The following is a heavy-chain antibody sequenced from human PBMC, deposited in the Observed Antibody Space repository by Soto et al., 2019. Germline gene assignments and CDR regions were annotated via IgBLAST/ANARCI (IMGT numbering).Heavy chain of an antibody. CDR2: INAGNGNT. D-gene: IGHD3-22*01. Sequence: QVQLVQSGAEVKKPGASVKVSCKASGYTFTTYAMHWVRQVPGQRPEWMGWINAGNGNTKYSQKFQGRVTITRDTSASTAYMELSSLRSEDTAVYYCARVTDYYDSIGYSREYFQHWGQGTLVTVSS. CDR1: GYTFTTYA. V-gene: IGHV1-3*01. CDR3: ARVTDYYDSIGYSREYFQH. J-gene: IGHJ1*01.